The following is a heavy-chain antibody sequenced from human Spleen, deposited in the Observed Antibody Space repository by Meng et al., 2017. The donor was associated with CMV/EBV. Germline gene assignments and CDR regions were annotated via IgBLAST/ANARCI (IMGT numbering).Heavy chain of an antibody. J-gene: IGHJ5*02. CDR3: ARGPVYWSAPRWFDP. V-gene: IGHV4-39*07. CDR1: GGSIIGSSYY. CDR2: IYYTGTT. D-gene: IGHD3-3*01. Sequence: SETLSLTCTVSGGSIIGSSYYWDWIRQAPGKGLEWIGGIYYTGTTYYNPSLKSRVTISVDTSKNQFSLKLSSVTAADTAVYYCARGPVYWSAPRWFDPWGQGTLVTVSS.